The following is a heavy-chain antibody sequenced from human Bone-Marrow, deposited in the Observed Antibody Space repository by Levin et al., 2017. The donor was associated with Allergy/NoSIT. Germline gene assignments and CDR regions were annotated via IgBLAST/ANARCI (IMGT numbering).Heavy chain of an antibody. CDR2: IRSKAYGGTT. Sequence: PGGSLRLSCTASGFTFGDYAMSWFRQAPGKGLEWVGFIRSKAYGGTTEYAASVKGRFTISRDDSKSIAYLQMNSLKTEDTAVYYCTRVGGRVGATSYYGMDVWGQGTTVTVSS. J-gene: IGHJ6*02. D-gene: IGHD1-26*01. V-gene: IGHV3-49*03. CDR3: TRVGGRVGATSYYGMDV. CDR1: GFTFGDYA.